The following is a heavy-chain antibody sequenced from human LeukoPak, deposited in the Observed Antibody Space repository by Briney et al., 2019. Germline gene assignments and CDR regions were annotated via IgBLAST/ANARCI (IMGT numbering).Heavy chain of an antibody. V-gene: IGHV3-33*01. CDR3: AREQGSLDY. J-gene: IGHJ4*02. Sequence: PGRSLRLSCAASGFTFMSYGMHWVRQAPGKGLEWVAVMWYDGSNEYYADSVKGRFTISRDNSKNTLYLQMNSLRAEDTAVYYCAREQGSLDYWGQGTLVTVSS. CDR1: GFTFMSYG. CDR2: MWYDGSNE.